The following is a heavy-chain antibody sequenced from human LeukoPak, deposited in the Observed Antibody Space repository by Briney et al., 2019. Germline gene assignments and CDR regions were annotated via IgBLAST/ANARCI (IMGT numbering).Heavy chain of an antibody. CDR3: ATLPAATSTPDY. V-gene: IGHV1-2*06. Sequence: ASVKVSCKASGYTFTGYYMHWVRQAPGQGLEWMGRINPNSGGTNYAQKFQGRVTMTRDTSISTAYMELSRPRSDDTAVYYCATLPAATSTPDYWGQGTLVTVSS. D-gene: IGHD2-2*01. J-gene: IGHJ4*02. CDR2: INPNSGGT. CDR1: GYTFTGYY.